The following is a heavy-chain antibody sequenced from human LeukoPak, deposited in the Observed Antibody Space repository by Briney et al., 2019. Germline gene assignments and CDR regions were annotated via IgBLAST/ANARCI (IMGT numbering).Heavy chain of an antibody. Sequence: GGSLRLSCAASGFTVSSNYMSWVRQAPGKGLEWVSVIYSGGSTYYADSVKGRFTISRDNSKNTLYLQMNNLRAEDTAVYYCARDFSYYGMDVWGQGTTVTVSS. CDR1: GFTVSSNY. V-gene: IGHV3-53*01. CDR2: IYSGGST. CDR3: ARDFSYYGMDV. J-gene: IGHJ6*02.